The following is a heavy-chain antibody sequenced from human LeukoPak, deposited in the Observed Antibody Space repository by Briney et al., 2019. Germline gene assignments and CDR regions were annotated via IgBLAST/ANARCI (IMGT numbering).Heavy chain of an antibody. V-gene: IGHV3-66*01. CDR3: ARVGIQLWEAWSDP. J-gene: IGHJ5*02. CDR2: IYSGGST. Sequence: GGSLRLSCAASGFTFSSYAMSWVRQAPGKGLEWVSVIYSGGSTYYADSVKGRFTISRDNSKNTLYLQMNSLRAEDTAVYYCARVGIQLWEAWSDPWGQGTLVTVSS. CDR1: GFTFSSYA. D-gene: IGHD5-18*01.